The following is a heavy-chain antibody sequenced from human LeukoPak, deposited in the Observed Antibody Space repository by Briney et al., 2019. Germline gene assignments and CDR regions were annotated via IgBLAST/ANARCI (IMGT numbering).Heavy chain of an antibody. V-gene: IGHV3-30-3*01. CDR2: ISYDGSNK. CDR1: GFTFSSYA. Sequence: GRSLRLSCAASGFTFSSYAMHWVRQAPGKGLEWVAVISYDGSNKYYADSVKGRFTISRDNSRNTLYLQMNSLRAEDTAVYYCARTRSGIVVEEQLVLDYNYYYGMDVWGQGTTVTVSS. D-gene: IGHD6-13*01. J-gene: IGHJ6*02. CDR3: ARTRSGIVVEEQLVLDYNYYYGMDV.